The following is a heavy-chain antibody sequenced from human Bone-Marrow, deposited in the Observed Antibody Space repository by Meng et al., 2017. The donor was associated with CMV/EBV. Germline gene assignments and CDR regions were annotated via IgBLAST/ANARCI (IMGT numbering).Heavy chain of an antibody. CDR2: ILYDGSNE. V-gene: IGHV3-30*18. CDR3: TKDVKFGYCDY. J-gene: IGHJ4*02. D-gene: IGHD3-16*01. Sequence: GGSLRLSCAASGFTFSSFGMHWVRQAPGKGLEWVAFILYDGSNEYYADSVKGRFIIFRDNSKNTLYLQMNSLKPEDTAVFYCTKDVKFGYCDYWGQGTLVAVAS. CDR1: GFTFSSFG.